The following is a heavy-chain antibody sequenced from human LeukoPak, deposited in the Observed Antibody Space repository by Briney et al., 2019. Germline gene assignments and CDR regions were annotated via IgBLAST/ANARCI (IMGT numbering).Heavy chain of an antibody. D-gene: IGHD3-10*01. CDR3: ARAMVRRVIISSMDV. CDR1: GFTFSSYG. Sequence: GGSLRLSCAASGFTFSSYGMHWVRQAPGKGLEWVAVIWYDGSNKYYADSVKGRFTISRDNSKNTLYLQMNSLRAEDTAVYYCARAMVRRVIISSMDVWSKGTTVTVSP. V-gene: IGHV3-33*01. CDR2: IWYDGSNK. J-gene: IGHJ6*04.